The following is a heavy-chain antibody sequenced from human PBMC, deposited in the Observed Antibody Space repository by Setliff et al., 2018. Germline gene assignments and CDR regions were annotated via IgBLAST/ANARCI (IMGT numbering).Heavy chain of an antibody. CDR1: GYTFTNYA. Sequence: ASVKVSCKASGYTFTNYAIHWVRQAPGQRLEWMGWVNPYNGDTKNAQKFQGRVAMTTDTSTATVFMELRSLRSDDTAVYYCARSRAPRVVLAADFDFWGQGTLVTVSS. CDR2: VNPYNGDT. J-gene: IGHJ4*02. CDR3: ARSRAPRVVLAADFDF. D-gene: IGHD3-16*01. V-gene: IGHV1-18*01.